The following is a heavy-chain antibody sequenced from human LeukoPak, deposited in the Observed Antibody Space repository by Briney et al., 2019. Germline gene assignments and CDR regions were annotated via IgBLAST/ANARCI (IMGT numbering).Heavy chain of an antibody. V-gene: IGHV3-23*01. J-gene: IGHJ4*02. Sequence: GGSLRLSCAASGFTFSSYAMYWVRQAPGKGLEWVSGISGSGGSTYYADSVKGRFTISGDNSKNTVYLQMNSLSAEDTAVYYCAKTTTGYSSGRYPGWPVDYWGQGTLVTVSS. CDR1: GFTFSSYA. CDR2: ISGSGGST. D-gene: IGHD6-19*01. CDR3: AKTTTGYSSGRYPGWPVDY.